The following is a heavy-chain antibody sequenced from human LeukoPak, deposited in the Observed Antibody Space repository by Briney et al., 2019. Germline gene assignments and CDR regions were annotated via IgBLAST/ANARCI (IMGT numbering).Heavy chain of an antibody. D-gene: IGHD3-22*01. CDR3: ARDRVVVIFDY. CDR1: GFTFSSYG. J-gene: IGHJ4*02. V-gene: IGHV3-30*19. Sequence: GGSLRLSCAASGFTFSSYGMHWVRQAPGKVLEWVAVIWYDGSNKYYADSVKGRFTISRDNSKNTLYLQMNSLRAEDTAVYYCARDRVVVIFDYWGQGTLVTVSS. CDR2: IWYDGSNK.